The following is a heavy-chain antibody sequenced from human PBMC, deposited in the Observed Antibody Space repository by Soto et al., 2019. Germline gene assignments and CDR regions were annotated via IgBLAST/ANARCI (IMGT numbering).Heavy chain of an antibody. Sequence: QVQPVQSGAEVKKPGSSVKVSCQASGGSFRRESLNWVRQAPGQGPEWMGNILPFFGTADYAQKFQGRLILTAEVSTTTFYMELIILRFEDTDVYYCASGHKFGGNSDAFDVWGKVTMVIVSS. J-gene: IGHJ3*01. CDR2: ILPFFGTA. D-gene: IGHD2-15*01. CDR3: ASGHKFGGNSDAFDV. V-gene: IGHV1-69*15. CDR1: GGSFRRES.